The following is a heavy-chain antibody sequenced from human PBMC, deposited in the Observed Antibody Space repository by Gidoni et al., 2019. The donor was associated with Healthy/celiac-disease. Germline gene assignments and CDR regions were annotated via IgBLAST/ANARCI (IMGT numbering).Heavy chain of an antibody. V-gene: IGHV1-69*01. J-gene: IGHJ5*02. D-gene: IGHD3-10*01. CDR1: AGTFSSYA. Sequence: QVQLAQSGAEVTNPGSTVHVSCQASAGTFSSYAISWVRHAPGQGPEWMGGIIPNIGTANYAEKFQGRVTITADESTSTAYMELSSLRSEDTAVYYCARDGGASRGWFDPWGQGTLVTVSS. CDR3: ARDGGASRGWFDP. CDR2: IIPNIGTA.